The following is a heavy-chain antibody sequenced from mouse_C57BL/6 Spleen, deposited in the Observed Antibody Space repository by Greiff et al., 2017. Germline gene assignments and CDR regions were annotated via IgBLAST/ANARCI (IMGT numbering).Heavy chain of an antibody. CDR3: ARPASYWYFDV. D-gene: IGHD6-1*01. CDR1: GFTFSDYG. V-gene: IGHV5-17*01. CDR2: ISSGSSTI. J-gene: IGHJ1*03. Sequence: EVHLVESGGGLVKPGGSLKLSCAASGFTFSDYGMHWVRQAPEKGLEWVAYISSGSSTIYYADTVKGQFTISRDNAKNTLFLQMTSLRSEDTAMYYCARPASYWYFDVWGTGTTVTVSS.